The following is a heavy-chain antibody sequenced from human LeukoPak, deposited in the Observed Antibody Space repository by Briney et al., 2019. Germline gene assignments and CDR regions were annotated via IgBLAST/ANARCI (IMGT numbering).Heavy chain of an antibody. CDR2: ISSSGSTI. CDR3: ARAPRPGYSSGWLMDY. CDR1: GFTFSDYY. V-gene: IGHV3-11*04. J-gene: IGHJ4*02. Sequence: GGSLRLSCAASGFTFSDYYMSWIRQAPGKGLEWVSCISSSGSTIYYADSVKGRFTISRDNAKNSLYLQMNSLRAEDTAVYYCARAPRPGYSSGWLMDYWGQGTLVTVSS. D-gene: IGHD6-19*01.